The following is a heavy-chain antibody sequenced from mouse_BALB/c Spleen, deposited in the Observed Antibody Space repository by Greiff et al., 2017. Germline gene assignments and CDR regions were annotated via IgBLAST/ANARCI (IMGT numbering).Heavy chain of an antibody. CDR2: INPYNDGT. J-gene: IGHJ2*01. V-gene: IGHV1-14*01. D-gene: IGHD1-1*01. Sequence: VQLQQSGPELVKPGASVKMSCKASGYTFTSYVMHWVKQKPGQGLEWIGYINPYNDGTKYNEKFKGKATLTSDKSSSTAYMELSSLTSEDSAVYYCARSGLLRGYYFDYWGQGTTLTVSA. CDR1: GYTFTSYV. CDR3: ARSGLLRGYYFDY.